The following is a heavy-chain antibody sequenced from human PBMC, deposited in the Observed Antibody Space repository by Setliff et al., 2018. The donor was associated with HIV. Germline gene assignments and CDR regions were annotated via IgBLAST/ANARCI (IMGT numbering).Heavy chain of an antibody. CDR1: GYRFNTYG. D-gene: IGHD1-26*01. V-gene: IGHV1-18*01. CDR3: VRGPHSESYSADWNFDL. CDR2: ISPYNGDT. J-gene: IGHJ2*01. Sequence: ASVKVSCKASGYRFNTYGISWVRQAPGQGLEWMGWISPYNGDTRFAQSLQGRVTLTTDTSTNTAYMEMRTLRSDDTAVYYCVRGPHSESYSADWNFDLWGRGTLVTVSS.